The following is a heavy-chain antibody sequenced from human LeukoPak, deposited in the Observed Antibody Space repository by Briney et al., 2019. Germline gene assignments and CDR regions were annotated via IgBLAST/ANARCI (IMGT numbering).Heavy chain of an antibody. CDR2: TSGNGCFT. V-gene: IGHV3-43*02. J-gene: IGHJ4*02. CDR3: AKEQRPDSFSDFDY. Sequence: GGSLRLSCAASGFNFRDYGIHWVRHAPGKGLEWLSVTSGNGCFTDYADSVKGRFTISRDNSKNSLFLQIHSVRTEDTAFYYCAKEQRPDSFSDFDYWGQGTLVTVSS. D-gene: IGHD2/OR15-2a*01. CDR1: GFNFRDYG.